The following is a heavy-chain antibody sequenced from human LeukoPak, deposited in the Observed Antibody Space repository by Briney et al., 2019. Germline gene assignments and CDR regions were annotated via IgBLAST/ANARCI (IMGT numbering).Heavy chain of an antibody. V-gene: IGHV4-39*01. D-gene: IGHD3-3*01. J-gene: IGHJ6*03. CDR1: GGSIRSTSYY. CDR3: GRLFYDFWSGHYYYMDV. CDR2: IYYSGST. Sequence: SETLSLTCTVSGGSIRSTSYYWGWIRQPPGKGLEWIGSIYYSGSTYYNPSLKSRVTISVDTSKNQFSLKLSSVTAADTAVYYCGRLFYDFWSGHYYYMDVWGKGTTVTVSS.